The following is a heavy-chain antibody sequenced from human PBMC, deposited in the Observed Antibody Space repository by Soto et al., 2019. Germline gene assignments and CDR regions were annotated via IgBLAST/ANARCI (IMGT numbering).Heavy chain of an antibody. CDR3: ARVKSVPKLRLGELSSWAFDI. J-gene: IGHJ3*02. CDR2: VHHGGTT. Sequence: SETLSLTCAVSGGSVNTDYWWSLFRQPPGKGLEWIGEVHHGGTTNYIQSLTGRLTMSVDKSGNQVSLELTSVAAADTAVYYCARVKSVPKLRLGELSSWAFDIWGQGTMVTVSS. CDR1: GGSVNTDYW. V-gene: IGHV4-4*02. D-gene: IGHD3-16*02.